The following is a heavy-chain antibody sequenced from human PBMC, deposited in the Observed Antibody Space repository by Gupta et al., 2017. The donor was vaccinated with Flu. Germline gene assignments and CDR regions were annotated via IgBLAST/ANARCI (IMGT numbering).Heavy chain of an antibody. CDR3: ARNYYDSSGWMLWDF. D-gene: IGHD3-22*01. CDR1: GISISRFF. CDR2: VRYRGGT. J-gene: IGHJ4*02. Sequence: QVQLQESGPGQVKPSETLSLTCTLCGISISRFFWHWSRLSPGRGMGWIGNVRYRGGTNYNPSFKSRVAILPDMSRNQFSLRLNSVTAADTAIYYCARNYYDSSGWMLWDFWGQGIQVTVSS. V-gene: IGHV4-59*08.